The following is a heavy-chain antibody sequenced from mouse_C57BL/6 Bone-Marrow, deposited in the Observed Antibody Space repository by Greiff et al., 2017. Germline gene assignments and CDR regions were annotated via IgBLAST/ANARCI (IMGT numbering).Heavy chain of an antibody. J-gene: IGHJ2*01. Sequence: VQLQQSGAELVRPGASVKLSCTASGFNIKDDYMHWVKQRPEQGLEWSGWIDPENGDTEYASKFQGKATITADTSSNTAYLQLSSLTSEDTAVNYCTPDYYGSRGNYWGQGTTLTVSS. CDR2: IDPENGDT. V-gene: IGHV14-4*01. CDR3: TPDYYGSRGNY. D-gene: IGHD1-1*01. CDR1: GFNIKDDY.